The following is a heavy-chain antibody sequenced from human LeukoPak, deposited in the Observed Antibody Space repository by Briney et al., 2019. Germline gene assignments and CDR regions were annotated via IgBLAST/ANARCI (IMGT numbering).Heavy chain of an antibody. CDR3: DRGHCSGGSCYSGGAGNCYYYYFMDV. V-gene: IGHV4-30-4*07. CDR2: IYYSGST. D-gene: IGHD2-15*01. Sequence: PSETLSLTCAVSGGSISSGGYSWSWLRQPQGKGLEWIGYIYYSGSTYYNPSLKSRVTISVDTSNSQFSLKLSSVTAADTAVYYCDRGHCSGGSCYSGGAGNCYYYYFMDVWRKETTVSV. CDR1: GGSISSGGYS. J-gene: IGHJ6*03.